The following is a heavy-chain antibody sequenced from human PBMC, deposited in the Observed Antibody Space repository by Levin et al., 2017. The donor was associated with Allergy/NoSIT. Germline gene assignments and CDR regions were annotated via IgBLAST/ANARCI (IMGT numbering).Heavy chain of an antibody. D-gene: IGHD6-13*01. CDR1: GFTFSSYS. CDR2: ISSSSSYI. Sequence: GGSLRLSCAASGFTFSSYSMNWVRQAPGKGLEWVSSISSSSSYIYYADSVKGRFTISRDNAKNSLYLQMNSLRAEDTAVYYCARPLSSAAAGPDYWGQGTLVTVSS. V-gene: IGHV3-21*01. CDR3: ARPLSSAAAGPDY. J-gene: IGHJ4*02.